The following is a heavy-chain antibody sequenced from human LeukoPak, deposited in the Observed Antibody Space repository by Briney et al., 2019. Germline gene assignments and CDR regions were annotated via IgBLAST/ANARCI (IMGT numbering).Heavy chain of an antibody. CDR1: GGSFSGYY. D-gene: IGHD6-19*01. J-gene: IGHJ4*02. CDR2: INHSGST. Sequence: SETLSLTCAVYGGSFSGYYWSWIRQPPGKGLEWIGEINHSGSTNYNPSLKSRVTISVDTSKNQFSLKLSSVTAADTAVYYCARLALPMRSSGRDYWGRGTLVTVSS. CDR3: ARLALPMRSSGRDY. V-gene: IGHV4-34*01.